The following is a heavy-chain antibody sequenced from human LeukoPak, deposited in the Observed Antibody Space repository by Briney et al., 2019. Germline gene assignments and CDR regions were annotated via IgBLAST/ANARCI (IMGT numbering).Heavy chain of an antibody. CDR2: IKQDGSEK. V-gene: IGHV3-7*04. D-gene: IGHD6-19*01. CDR1: GFTLSELW. J-gene: IGHJ4*02. Sequence: PGGSLRLSCVASGFTLSELWMNWVRQAPGKGLEWVANIKQDGSEKNYVDSVKGRFTISRDNAKNSVHLQMNSLRVEDTAVYYCVGGYGWLPDYWGQGTLVTVSS. CDR3: VGGYGWLPDY.